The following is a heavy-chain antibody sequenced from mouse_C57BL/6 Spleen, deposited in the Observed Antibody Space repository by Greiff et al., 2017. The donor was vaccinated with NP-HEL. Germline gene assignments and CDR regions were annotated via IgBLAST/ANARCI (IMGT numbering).Heavy chain of an antibody. CDR2: INPSSGYT. CDR1: GYTFTSYT. V-gene: IGHV1-4*01. D-gene: IGHD1-1*02. J-gene: IGHJ4*01. Sequence: QVQLKQSGAELARPGASVKMSCKASGYTFTSYTMHWVKQRPGQGLEWIGYINPSSGYTKYNQKFKDKATLTADKSSSTAYMQLSSLTSEDSAVYYCARRGYGGDAMDYWGQGTSVTVSS. CDR3: ARRGYGGDAMDY.